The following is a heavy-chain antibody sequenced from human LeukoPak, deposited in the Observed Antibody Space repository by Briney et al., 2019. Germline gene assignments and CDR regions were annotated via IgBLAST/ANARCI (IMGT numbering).Heavy chain of an antibody. Sequence: GGSLRLSCAASGFTFSSYGMHWVRQAPGKGLEWVAVIWYDGSNKYYADSVKGRFTISRDISRSTLYLQLNSLRAEDTAVYYCARDVYSGGTYYLDNWGQGTLVTVSS. V-gene: IGHV3-33*08. CDR2: IWYDGSNK. D-gene: IGHD2-15*01. CDR3: ARDVYSGGTYYLDN. CDR1: GFTFSSYG. J-gene: IGHJ4*02.